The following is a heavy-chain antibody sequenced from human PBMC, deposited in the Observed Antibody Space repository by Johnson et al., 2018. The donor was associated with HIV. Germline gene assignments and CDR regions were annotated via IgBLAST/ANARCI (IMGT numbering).Heavy chain of an antibody. CDR3: ARVGGSGSFFFNAFDI. D-gene: IGHD1-26*01. CDR1: GFTFDDYD. Sequence: VRLVESGGGVARPGGSLRLSCAASGFTFDDYDMTWVRQAPGKGLERVSGIAWNSGRIGSADSVKGRFTISRDNAKNSLDLQRNSLRAEDTAFYYCARVGGSGSFFFNAFDIWGQGTMVTVSS. CDR2: IAWNSGRI. J-gene: IGHJ3*02. V-gene: IGHV3-20*04.